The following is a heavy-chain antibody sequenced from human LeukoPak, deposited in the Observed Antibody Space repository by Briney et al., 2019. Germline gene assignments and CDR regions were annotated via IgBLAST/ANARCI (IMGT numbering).Heavy chain of an antibody. V-gene: IGHV3-7*01. CDR2: IKQDGSEG. Sequence: GGSLRLSCAASKFFFHGYWMSWVRQAPGKGLEWVAYIKQDGSEGYYVDSVKGRFTISRDNAKNLLFLQMNSLRPDDTAVYYCARLNFWSNSYAAPFDSWGQGSLVTVSS. CDR1: KFFFHGYW. J-gene: IGHJ4*02. D-gene: IGHD3-16*01. CDR3: ARLNFWSNSYAAPFDS.